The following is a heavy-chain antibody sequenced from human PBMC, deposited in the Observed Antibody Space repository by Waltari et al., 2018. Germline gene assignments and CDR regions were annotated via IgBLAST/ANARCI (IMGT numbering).Heavy chain of an antibody. V-gene: IGHV3-30-3*01. CDR1: GFTFSSYA. CDR2: ISYDGSNK. CDR3: AREPGYCSGGSCQIWNSLDY. Sequence: QVQLVESGGGVVQPGRSLRLSCAASGFTFSSYAMHWVRQAPGKGLGWVAVISYDGSNKYYADSVKGRFTISRDNSKNTLYLQMNSLRAEDTAVYYCAREPGYCSGGSCQIWNSLDYWGQGTLVTVSS. J-gene: IGHJ4*02. D-gene: IGHD2-15*01.